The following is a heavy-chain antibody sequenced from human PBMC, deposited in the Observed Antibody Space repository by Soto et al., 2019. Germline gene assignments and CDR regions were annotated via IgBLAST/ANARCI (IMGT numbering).Heavy chain of an antibody. V-gene: IGHV5-51*01. D-gene: IGHD6-13*01. CDR1: GYSFTTYW. Sequence: EVQLVQSGAEVKKPGESLKISCKGSGYSFTTYWIGWVRQMPGKGLEGMVIIYPGDSDTRYSPSFQGQVNISADKSINTTYLQWSSLKASDTAIYYCARQAAAGKYYYAMDVWGQGTTVTVSS. J-gene: IGHJ6*02. CDR2: IYPGDSDT. CDR3: ARQAAAGKYYYAMDV.